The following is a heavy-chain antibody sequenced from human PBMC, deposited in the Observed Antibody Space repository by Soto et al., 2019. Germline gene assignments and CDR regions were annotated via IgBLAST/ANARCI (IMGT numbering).Heavy chain of an antibody. CDR2: IYYSGST. J-gene: IGHJ4*02. V-gene: IGHV4-30-2*01. CDR3: ARRYGGSFDF. CDR1: GGSISSGGYS. D-gene: IGHD4-17*01. Sequence: PSETLSLTCAVSGGSISSGGYSWIWIRQPPGKGLEWIGYIYYSGSTNYSPSLKSRVTISVDTSKNQFSLKLSSVTAADTAVYFCARRYGGSFDFWGQGTLVTVSS.